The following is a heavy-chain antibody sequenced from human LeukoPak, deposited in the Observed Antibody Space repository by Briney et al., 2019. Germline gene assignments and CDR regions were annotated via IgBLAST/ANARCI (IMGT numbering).Heavy chain of an antibody. CDR2: ISSNSIYI. D-gene: IGHD5-12*01. CDR1: GFTFSSNS. J-gene: IGHJ4*02. V-gene: IGHV3-21*01. Sequence: GGSLRFSCAASGFTFSSNSMNWVRQAPGKGLEWVSFISSNSIYIYYADSVKGRFTISRDNAKNSLYLQMNSLRAEDTAVYYCARMGAYSGYEFSDRGQGTLVTVSS. CDR3: ARMGAYSGYEFSD.